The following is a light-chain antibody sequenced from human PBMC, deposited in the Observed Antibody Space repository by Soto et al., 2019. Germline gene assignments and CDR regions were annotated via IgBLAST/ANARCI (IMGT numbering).Light chain of an antibody. CDR1: QRISANY. CDR2: GSL. J-gene: IGKJ2*01. Sequence: VVLTQSPGTLSLSPGERATLSCRATQRISANYIAWYQLKPGQAPRLLIHGSLTRAAGIPDRCSGSGSGADFTLTIARVEPEDFAVYFCHQYGDSPYSFGQGTKLDIK. V-gene: IGKV3-20*01. CDR3: HQYGDSPYS.